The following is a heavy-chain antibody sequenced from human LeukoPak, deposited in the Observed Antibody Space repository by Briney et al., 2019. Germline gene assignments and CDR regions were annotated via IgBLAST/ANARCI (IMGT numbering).Heavy chain of an antibody. V-gene: IGHV3-23*01. Sequence: PGGSLRLSCAACGGTFRRYAMRGVRQARGKGLEGGSAISGRGGSTYYADSVKGGFTISRDNSKTTLYLQMNSLRAEDTAVYYCAKHRSSRGYFDYWGQGTLVTVSS. D-gene: IGHD2-2*01. CDR1: GGTFRRYA. J-gene: IGHJ4*02. CDR3: AKHRSSRGYFDY. CDR2: ISGRGGST.